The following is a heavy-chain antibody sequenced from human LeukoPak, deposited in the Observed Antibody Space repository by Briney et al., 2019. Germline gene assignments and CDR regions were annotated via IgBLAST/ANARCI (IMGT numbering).Heavy chain of an antibody. D-gene: IGHD3-9*01. CDR2: ISWNSGGI. CDR3: AKGSHYDILTGSLDY. V-gene: IGHV3-9*01. J-gene: IGHJ4*02. CDR1: GFTFNDYA. Sequence: PGGSLRLSCAASGFTFNDYAMHWVRQAPGKGLEWVSGISWNSGGIGYADSVKGRFTISRDNAKNSLYLQMNSLRAEDTALYYCAKGSHYDILTGSLDYWGQGTLVTVSS.